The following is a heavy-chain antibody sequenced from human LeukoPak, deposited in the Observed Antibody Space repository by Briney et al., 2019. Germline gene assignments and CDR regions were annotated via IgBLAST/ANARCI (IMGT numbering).Heavy chain of an antibody. CDR1: GYTFTGYY. CDR3: ARDVSSPSSWWFDP. CDR2: INPNSGGT. V-gene: IGHV1-2*02. D-gene: IGHD2-2*01. J-gene: IGHJ5*02. Sequence: ASVKVSCKASGYTFTGYYIHWVRQAPGQGLEWMGWINPNSGGTNYAQKFQGRVTMTRDTSIGTAYMELSRLRSDDTAVYYCARDVSSPSSWWFDPWGQGTLVIVSS.